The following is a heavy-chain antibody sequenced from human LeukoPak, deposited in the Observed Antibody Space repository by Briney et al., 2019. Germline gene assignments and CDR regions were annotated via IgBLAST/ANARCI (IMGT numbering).Heavy chain of an antibody. V-gene: IGHV3-15*01. CDR3: TTDSMTMYYDILTGAFDI. CDR1: GFTFSNAW. D-gene: IGHD3-9*01. Sequence: GGSLRLSCAASGFTFSNAWMSWVRQAPGKGLEWVGRIKTKTDGGTTDYAAPVKGRFTISRDDSKNTLYLQMNSLKTEDTAVYYCTTDSMTMYYDILTGAFDIWGQGTMVTVSS. J-gene: IGHJ3*02. CDR2: IKTKTDGGTT.